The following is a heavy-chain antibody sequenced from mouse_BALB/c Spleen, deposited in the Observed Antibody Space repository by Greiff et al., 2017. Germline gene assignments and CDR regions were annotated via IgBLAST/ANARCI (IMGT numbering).Heavy chain of an antibody. J-gene: IGHJ4*01. CDR1: GFDFSRYW. CDR2: INPDSSTI. Sequence: DVQLQESGGGLVQPGGSLKLSCAASGFDFSRYWMSWVRQAPGKGLEWIGEINPDSSTINYTPSLKDKFIISRDNAKNTLYLQMSKVRSEDTALYYCARPGGLLRFRYAMDYWGQGTSVTVSS. D-gene: IGHD2-3*01. CDR3: ARPGGLLRFRYAMDY. V-gene: IGHV4-1*02.